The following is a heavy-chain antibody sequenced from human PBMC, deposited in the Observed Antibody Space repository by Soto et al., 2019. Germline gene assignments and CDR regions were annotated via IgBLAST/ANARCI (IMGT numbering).Heavy chain of an antibody. CDR3: GRGRSGQIVIFY. CDR2: IGPESGAT. Sequence: ASVKVSCNTSGDTFTGHYIHWVRQAPQQGPEWMGEIGPESGATRYAQKFRGRVTMTMDTSITTVYMELKNLSPDDTAVYYCGRGRSGQIVIFYWGQGTPVTVSS. CDR1: GDTFTGHY. D-gene: IGHD3-3*02. J-gene: IGHJ4*02. V-gene: IGHV1-2*02.